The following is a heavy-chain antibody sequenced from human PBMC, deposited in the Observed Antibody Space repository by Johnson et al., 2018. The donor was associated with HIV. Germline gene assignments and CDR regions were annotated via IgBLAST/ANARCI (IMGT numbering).Heavy chain of an antibody. V-gene: IGHV3-23*04. D-gene: IGHD2-15*01. CDR3: AKVGGGGFDI. CDR2: ISNSGGDT. CDR1: GFSLSSYA. Sequence: VQLVESGGGVVQPGRSLRLSCAASGFSLSSYAMHWVRQAPGKGLEWVSTISNSGGDTYYADSVKGRFTISRDNSKNTLYLQMNGLRADDTAVYYCAKVGGGGFDIWGQGTMVTVCS. J-gene: IGHJ3*02.